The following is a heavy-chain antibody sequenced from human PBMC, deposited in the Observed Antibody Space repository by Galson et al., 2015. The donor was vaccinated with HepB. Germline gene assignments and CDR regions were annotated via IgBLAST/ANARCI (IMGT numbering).Heavy chain of an antibody. CDR2: IYHSGST. V-gene: IGHV4-30-2*01. CDR1: GGSINSTFDS. J-gene: IGHJ5*02. Sequence: TLSLTCAVSGGSINSTFDSWNWIRQPPGKGLEWIGYIYHSGSTNYNPSLKSRVTISVDKSKNQFSLQLTSVTAADTAVYYCAGSDHHYNWFDPWGQGTLVTVSS. D-gene: IGHD1-14*01. CDR3: AGSDHHYNWFDP.